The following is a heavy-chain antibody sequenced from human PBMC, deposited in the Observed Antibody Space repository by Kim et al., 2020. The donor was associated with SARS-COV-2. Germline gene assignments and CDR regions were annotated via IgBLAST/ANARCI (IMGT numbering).Heavy chain of an antibody. D-gene: IGHD1-26*01. V-gene: IGHV1-46*04. CDR2: IDPSGGST. J-gene: IGHJ4*02. Sequence: ASVKVSCKASGYTFTSNYLHWVRQAPGQGPEWIGLIDPSGGSTSYAQKLQDRLTMTRDTSTSTVYMELSSLRSEDTAVYYCTRDGVGDTTHFDYWGQGTLVTVSS. CDR1: GYTFTSNY. CDR3: TRDGVGDTTHFDY.